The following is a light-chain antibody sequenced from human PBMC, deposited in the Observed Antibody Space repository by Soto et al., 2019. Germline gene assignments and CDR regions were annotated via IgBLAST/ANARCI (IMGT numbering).Light chain of an antibody. CDR3: RQYNNWPST. Sequence: EIVMTQSPVTLSVSPGEGASLSCRASQSVRSKLVWYQQISDQPPRLLMYDASTRATGIPARFSGSGSGTEFTLTISRLQSEDFAVCYCRQYNNWPSTLGQGTRLEIK. J-gene: IGKJ5*01. CDR2: DAS. V-gene: IGKV3-15*01. CDR1: QSVRSK.